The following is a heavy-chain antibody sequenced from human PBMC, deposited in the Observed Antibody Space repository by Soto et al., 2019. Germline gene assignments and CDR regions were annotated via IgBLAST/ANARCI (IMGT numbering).Heavy chain of an antibody. Sequence: QVHLVESGGGVVQPGRSLRLSCAASGFTFSNYGMHWVRQAPGKGLDWVAVIPYDGSNKYYADSVKGRFTISRDSSKNTLYLQMNSLRGEETAVYYCAKDLRGNYPYYVDCWGQGTLVTVSS. J-gene: IGHJ4*02. CDR2: IPYDGSNK. D-gene: IGHD1-26*01. CDR3: AKDLRGNYPYYVDC. CDR1: GFTFSNYG. V-gene: IGHV3-30*18.